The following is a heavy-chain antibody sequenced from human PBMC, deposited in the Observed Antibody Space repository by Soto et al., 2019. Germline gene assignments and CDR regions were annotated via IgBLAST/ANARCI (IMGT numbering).Heavy chain of an antibody. Sequence: QVQLQESGPGLVKPSETLSLNCTVSGGPISSYYWSWIRQSPGKGLEWIGYIYYSGSTNYNPSLKSRVHXAXDXXTNQFSLELSSVTAADTAVYYCARGSSGWPPRFDYWGQGTLVTVSS. J-gene: IGHJ4*02. V-gene: IGHV4-59*01. CDR2: IYYSGST. CDR1: GGPISSYY. D-gene: IGHD6-19*01. CDR3: ARGSSGWPPRFDY.